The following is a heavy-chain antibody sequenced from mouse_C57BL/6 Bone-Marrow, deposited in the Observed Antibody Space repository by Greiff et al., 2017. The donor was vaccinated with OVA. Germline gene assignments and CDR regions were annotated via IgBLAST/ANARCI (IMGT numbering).Heavy chain of an antibody. J-gene: IGHJ1*03. Sequence: QVQLQQPGAELVKPGASVKLSCKASGYTFTSYWMHWVKQRPGQGLEWIGMIHPNSGSTNYNEKFKSKATLTVDKSSSTAYMQLRSLTSEDSAVYYCARAGGLLWLPWYFDVWGTGTTVTVSS. CDR1: GYTFTSYW. V-gene: IGHV1-64*01. D-gene: IGHD2-9*01. CDR3: ARAGGLLWLPWYFDV. CDR2: IHPNSGST.